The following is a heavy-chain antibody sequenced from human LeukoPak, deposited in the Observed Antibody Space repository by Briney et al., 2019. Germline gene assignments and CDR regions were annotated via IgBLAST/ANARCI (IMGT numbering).Heavy chain of an antibody. D-gene: IGHD2-2*01. V-gene: IGHV1-3*01. CDR1: GYTFTSYA. CDR2: INAGNGNT. Sequence: ASVKVSCKASGYTFTSYAKHWVRQAPGQRLEWMGWINAGNGNTKYSQKFQGRVTITRDTSASTAYMELSSLRFEDTAVYYCARGRYCSSTSCYWFDYWGQGTLVTVSS. CDR3: ARGRYCSSTSCYWFDY. J-gene: IGHJ4*02.